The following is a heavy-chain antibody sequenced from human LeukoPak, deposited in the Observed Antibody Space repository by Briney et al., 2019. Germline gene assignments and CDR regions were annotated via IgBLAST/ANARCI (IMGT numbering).Heavy chain of an antibody. V-gene: IGHV4-61*02. Sequence: SETLSLTCTVSGGSISSGSYYWSWIRQPAGKGPEWIGRIYTSGSTNYNPSLKSRVTISVDTSKNQFSLKLSSVTAADTAVYYCARALHPEYGSGSYYNSSLWFDPWGQGTLVTVSS. D-gene: IGHD3-10*01. CDR2: IYTSGST. CDR1: GGSISSGSYY. CDR3: ARALHPEYGSGSYYNSSLWFDP. J-gene: IGHJ5*02.